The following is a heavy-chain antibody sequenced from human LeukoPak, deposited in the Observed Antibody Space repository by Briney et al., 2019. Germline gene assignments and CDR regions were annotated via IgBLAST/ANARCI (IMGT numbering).Heavy chain of an antibody. CDR2: ISAYNGNT. J-gene: IGHJ3*02. Sequence: ASVKVSCKASGYTFTSYGISWVRQAPGQGLEWMGWISAYNGNTNYAQKLQGRVTMTTDTSTSTAYMELRSLRSDDTAVYYCAITPMYYYDTSTGSMDIWGQGTMVTVSS. D-gene: IGHD3-22*01. V-gene: IGHV1-18*01. CDR3: AITPMYYYDTSTGSMDI. CDR1: GYTFTSYG.